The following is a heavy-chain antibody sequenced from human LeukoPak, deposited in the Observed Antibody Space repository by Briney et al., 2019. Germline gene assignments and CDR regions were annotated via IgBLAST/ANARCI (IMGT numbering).Heavy chain of an antibody. CDR1: GFTFSSYA. CDR2: ISSSGSTI. Sequence: PGGSLRLSCAASGFTFSSYAMTWVRQAPGKGLEWVSYISSSGSTIYYADSVKGRFTISRDNAKNSLYLQMNSLRAEDTAVYYCARALGDPRDDYWGQGTLVTVSS. V-gene: IGHV3-48*04. J-gene: IGHJ4*02. CDR3: ARALGDPRDDY. D-gene: IGHD3-16*01.